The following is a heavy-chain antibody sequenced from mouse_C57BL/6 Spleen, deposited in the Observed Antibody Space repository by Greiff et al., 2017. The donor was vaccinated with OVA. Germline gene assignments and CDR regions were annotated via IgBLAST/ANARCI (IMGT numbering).Heavy chain of an antibody. CDR1: GFTFSDYG. CDR2: ISSGSSTI. CDR3: ARGVLRRYYFDY. J-gene: IGHJ2*01. V-gene: IGHV5-17*01. D-gene: IGHD1-1*01. Sequence: EVQVVESGGGLVKPGGSLKLSCAASGFTFSDYGMHWVRQAPEKGLEWVAYISSGSSTIYYADTVNGRFTISRDNAKNTLFLQMTSLRSEDTAMYYCARGVLRRYYFDYWGQGTTPTVSS.